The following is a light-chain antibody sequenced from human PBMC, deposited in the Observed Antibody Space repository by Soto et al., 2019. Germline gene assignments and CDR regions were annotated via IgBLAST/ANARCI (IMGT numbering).Light chain of an antibody. Sequence: EILLTQSPGTLSLSPGERATLSCRASQSVSSSYLAWYKQKPGQAPRLLIYVASSRATGIPDRFSGSGSGTDFTLTISRLEPEDFAVYYCQHYGSSRLTVGGRTKVEIK. CDR2: VAS. CDR3: QHYGSSRLT. CDR1: QSVSSSY. V-gene: IGKV3-20*01. J-gene: IGKJ4*01.